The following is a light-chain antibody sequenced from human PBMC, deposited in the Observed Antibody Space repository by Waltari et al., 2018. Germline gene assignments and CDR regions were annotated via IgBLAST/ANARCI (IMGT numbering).Light chain of an antibody. Sequence: EIVLTQSPGTLSLSTGARANLPCRASQSVSSSYLAWYQQKPGQAPRLLIYGASSRATGIPDRFSGSGSGTDFTLTISRLEPEDYAVYYCQQYGSSPLTFGGGTKVEIK. CDR1: QSVSSSY. CDR3: QQYGSSPLT. J-gene: IGKJ4*01. V-gene: IGKV3-20*01. CDR2: GAS.